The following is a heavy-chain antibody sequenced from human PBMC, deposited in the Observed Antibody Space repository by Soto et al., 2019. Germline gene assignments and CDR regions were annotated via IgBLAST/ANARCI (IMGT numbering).Heavy chain of an antibody. CDR3: GLTGGPHTPLDP. J-gene: IGHJ5*02. D-gene: IGHD2-2*02. Sequence: GASVKVSCKASGYTFASYGIIWVRQAPGQGLEWMGGIIPIFGTANYAQKFQGRVTITADESTSTAYMELSSLRSEDTAVYYCGLTGGPHTPLDPWGQGTLVTVSS. V-gene: IGHV1-69*13. CDR1: GYTFASYG. CDR2: IIPIFGTA.